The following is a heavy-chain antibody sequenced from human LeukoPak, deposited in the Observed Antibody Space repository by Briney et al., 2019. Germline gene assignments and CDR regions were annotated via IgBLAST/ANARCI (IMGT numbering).Heavy chain of an antibody. Sequence: ASVKVSCKASGYTFTSNYIHWVRQAPGQGLEWMGMIFPRDGSTSYAQKFQGRVTVTRDTSTSTVHMELSGLRSEDTAVYYCARDQGGFDYWGQGTLVTVSS. J-gene: IGHJ4*02. CDR3: ARDQGGFDY. CDR2: IFPRDGST. CDR1: GYTFTSNY. V-gene: IGHV1-46*01.